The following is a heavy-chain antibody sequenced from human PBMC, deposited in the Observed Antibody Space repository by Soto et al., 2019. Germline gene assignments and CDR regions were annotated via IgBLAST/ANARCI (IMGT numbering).Heavy chain of an antibody. Sequence: QLLQAGGGLVQPGGSLTLSCAASGFTFGTTDMRWVRQAPGEGLEGVSTIDGSGGITYYADSVKGRFTISRDTSRNTVYLQMNSLRGDDTALYYCVKNSGWFNTWGQGALVTVSS. CDR2: IDGSGGIT. CDR3: VKNSGWFNT. J-gene: IGHJ5*02. CDR1: GFTFGTTD. D-gene: IGHD3-10*01. V-gene: IGHV3-23*01.